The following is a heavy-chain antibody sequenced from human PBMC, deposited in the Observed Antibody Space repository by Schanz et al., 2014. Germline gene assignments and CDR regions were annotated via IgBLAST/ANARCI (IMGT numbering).Heavy chain of an antibody. D-gene: IGHD3-22*01. J-gene: IGHJ6*02. CDR1: GFTFSDHH. CDR3: AKIRYDSSGYYLPYYGMDV. Sequence: VQLVESGGGLVQPGGSLRLSCAASGFTFSDHHMDWVRQAPGKGLEWLGRTRNKANSYTTGYAASVKGRFTISRDESKNSLYLQMNSLRAEDTAVYYCAKIRYDSSGYYLPYYGMDVWGQGTTVIVSS. CDR2: TRNKANSYTT. V-gene: IGHV3-72*01.